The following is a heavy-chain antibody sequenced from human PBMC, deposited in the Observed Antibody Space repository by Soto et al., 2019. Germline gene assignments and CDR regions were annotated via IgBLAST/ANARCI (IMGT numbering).Heavy chain of an antibody. J-gene: IGHJ6*02. CDR2: IIPIFGTA. CDR3: ARDRRYNWNDGMDV. V-gene: IGHV1-69*12. D-gene: IGHD1-1*01. Sequence: QVQLVQSGAEVKKPGSSVKVSCKASGGTFSSYAISWVRQAPGQGLEWMGGIIPIFGTANYAQKFQGRVTXXAXEXXSTAYMELSSLRSEDTAVYYCARDRRYNWNDGMDVWGQGTTVTVSS. CDR1: GGTFSSYA.